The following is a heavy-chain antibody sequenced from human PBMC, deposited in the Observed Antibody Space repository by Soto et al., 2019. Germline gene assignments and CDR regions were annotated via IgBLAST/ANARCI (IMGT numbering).Heavy chain of an antibody. Sequence: SVKVSCKASGGTFSSYAISWVRQAPGQGLEWMGGIIPIFGTANYAQKFQGRVTITADESTSTAYMELSSLRSEDTAVYYCARDGIVPSAIGQVDYWGQGTLVTVSS. V-gene: IGHV1-69*13. D-gene: IGHD2-2*02. CDR1: GGTFSSYA. CDR2: IIPIFGTA. J-gene: IGHJ4*02. CDR3: ARDGIVPSAIGQVDY.